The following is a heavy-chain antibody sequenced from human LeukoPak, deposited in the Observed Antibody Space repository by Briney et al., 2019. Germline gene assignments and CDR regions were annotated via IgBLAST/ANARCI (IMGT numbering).Heavy chain of an antibody. CDR2: IYYSGST. CDR3: ARNYYDSSGYYYFPFDY. D-gene: IGHD3-22*01. CDR1: GGSISSSSYY. V-gene: IGHV4-39*01. Sequence: KPSETLSLTCSVSGGSISSSSYYWGWIRQPPGKGLEWIGSIYYSGSTYYNPSLKSRVTISVDTSKNQFSLKLSSVTAADTAVYYCARNYYDSSGYYYFPFDYWGQGTLVTVSS. J-gene: IGHJ4*02.